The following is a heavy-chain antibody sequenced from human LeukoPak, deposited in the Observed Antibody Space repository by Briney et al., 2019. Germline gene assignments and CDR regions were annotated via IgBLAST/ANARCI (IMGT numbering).Heavy chain of an antibody. CDR1: GGSFSGYY. CDR2: IYYSGST. CDR3: ARDSGRGYDYVWGSYRYTDAFDI. J-gene: IGHJ3*02. Sequence: PSETLSLTCAVYGGSFSGYYWSWIRQPPGKGLEWIGYIYYSGSTNYNPSLKSRVTISVDTSKNQFSLKLSSVTAADTAVYYCARDSGRGYDYVWGSYRYTDAFDIWGQGTMVTVSS. V-gene: IGHV4-59*01. D-gene: IGHD3-16*02.